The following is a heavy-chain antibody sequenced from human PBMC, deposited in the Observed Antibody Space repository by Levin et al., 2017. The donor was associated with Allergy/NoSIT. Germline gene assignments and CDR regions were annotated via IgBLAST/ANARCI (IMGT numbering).Heavy chain of an antibody. J-gene: IGHJ5*02. CDR2: INTNTGNP. CDR1: GYSFTSYA. D-gene: IGHD4-17*01. Sequence: GESLKISCQASGYSFTSYAMNWVRQAPGQGLEWMGWINTNTGNPTYAQGFTGRFVFSLDTSVSTAYLQISRLKAEDTAIYYCARGYTETTVTTEDWFDPWGQGTLVTVSS. V-gene: IGHV7-4-1*02. CDR3: ARGYTETTVTTEDWFDP.